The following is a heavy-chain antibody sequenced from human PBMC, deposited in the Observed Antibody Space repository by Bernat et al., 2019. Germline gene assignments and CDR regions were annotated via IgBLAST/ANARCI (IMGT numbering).Heavy chain of an antibody. CDR3: AVLWFGELTHKYYYYGMDV. CDR1: GFTFSSYA. V-gene: IGHV3-30*03. Sequence: QVQLVESGGGVVQPGRSLRLSCAASGFTFSSYAMHWVRQAPGKGLEWVAVISYDGSNKYYVDSVKVRFTNSRDNSKNTLYLQMNGMRAEDTAVYYCAVLWFGELTHKYYYYGMDVWGRGTTVTVSS. J-gene: IGHJ6*02. D-gene: IGHD3-10*01. CDR2: ISYDGSNK.